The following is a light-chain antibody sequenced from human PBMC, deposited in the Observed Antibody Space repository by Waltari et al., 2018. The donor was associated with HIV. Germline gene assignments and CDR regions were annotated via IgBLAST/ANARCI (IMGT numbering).Light chain of an antibody. CDR1: NIERKS. CDR2: YDS. V-gene: IGLV3-21*04. J-gene: IGLJ2*01. Sequence: SSVLTQPPSVSVAPGKTAMITCGGNNIERKSVHWYQQKAGQAPVLPIYYDSDRPSGIPERVTCSNSGNTATLTSSRVGDGDEADYYCQVWDSSSDHVLFGGGTKLTVL. CDR3: QVWDSSSDHVL.